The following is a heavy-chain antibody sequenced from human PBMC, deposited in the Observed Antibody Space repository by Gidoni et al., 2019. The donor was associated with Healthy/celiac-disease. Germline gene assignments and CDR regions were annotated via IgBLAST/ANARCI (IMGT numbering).Heavy chain of an antibody. CDR1: GFTFSSYS. D-gene: IGHD3-10*01. J-gene: IGHJ3*02. Sequence: EVQLAESGGGLVQPGGSLRLSCEDSGFTFSSYSMNWVRQAPGKGREWVSYISSRSSTIYYADSVKGRVTISRDNAKNSLYLQMNSLRAEDTAVYYCARQGSNDAFDIWGQGTMVTVSS. V-gene: IGHV3-48*04. CDR2: ISSRSSTI. CDR3: ARQGSNDAFDI.